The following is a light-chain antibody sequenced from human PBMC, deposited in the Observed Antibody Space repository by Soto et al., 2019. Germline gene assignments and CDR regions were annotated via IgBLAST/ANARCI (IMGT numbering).Light chain of an antibody. Sequence: EIVMTQSAGTLSVSPGERATLSCRASQSVSSNLAWYQQKPGQAPRPLIYGASTRATGIPARFSGSGSETEFTLTISSLQSEDFAVYYCQQFYNWPRTFGQGTKV. CDR1: QSVSSN. CDR2: GAS. V-gene: IGKV3-15*01. J-gene: IGKJ1*01. CDR3: QQFYNWPRT.